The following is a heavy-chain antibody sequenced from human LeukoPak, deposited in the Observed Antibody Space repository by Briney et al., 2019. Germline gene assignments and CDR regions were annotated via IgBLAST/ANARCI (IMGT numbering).Heavy chain of an antibody. V-gene: IGHV4-4*07. CDR2: IYTSGST. CDR1: GGSISSYY. J-gene: IGHJ5*02. D-gene: IGHD3-22*01. Sequence: SETLSLTCTVSGGSISSYYWSWIRQPAGKGLEWIGRIYTSGSTNYNASLKSRVSMSVDTSKNQFSLKLSSVTAADTAVYYCASTYYYDSSGYYPNWFDPWGQGTLVTVSS. CDR3: ASTYYYDSSGYYPNWFDP.